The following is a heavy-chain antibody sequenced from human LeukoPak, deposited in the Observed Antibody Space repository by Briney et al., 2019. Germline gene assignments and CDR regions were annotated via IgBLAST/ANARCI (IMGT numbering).Heavy chain of an antibody. V-gene: IGHV3-30*18. CDR3: AKRSMTTGIWGFDY. J-gene: IGHJ4*02. Sequence: GRSLRLSCAASGFTFSSYGMHWVRQAPGKGLEWVAVIWYGGSNKYYADSVKGRFTISRDNSKNTLYLQMNSLRAEDTAVYYCAKRSMTTGIWGFDYWGQGTLVTVSS. CDR2: IWYGGSNK. CDR1: GFTFSSYG. D-gene: IGHD4-11*01.